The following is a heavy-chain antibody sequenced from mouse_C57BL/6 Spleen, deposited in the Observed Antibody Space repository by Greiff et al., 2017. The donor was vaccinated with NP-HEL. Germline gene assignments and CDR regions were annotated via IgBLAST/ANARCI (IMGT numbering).Heavy chain of an antibody. CDR3: ASGDYDYDDGYAMDY. Sequence: EVQLQQSVAELVRPGASVKLSCTASGFNIKNTYMHWVKQRPEQGLEWIGRIDPANGNTTYAPKFQGKATITADTSSNTAYLQLSSLTSEDTAIYYCASGDYDYDDGYAMDYWGQGTSVTVSS. CDR2: IDPANGNT. J-gene: IGHJ4*01. V-gene: IGHV14-3*01. CDR1: GFNIKNTY. D-gene: IGHD2-4*01.